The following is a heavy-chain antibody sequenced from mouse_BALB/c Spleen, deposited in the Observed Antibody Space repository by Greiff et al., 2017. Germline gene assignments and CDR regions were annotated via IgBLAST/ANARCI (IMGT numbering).Heavy chain of an antibody. CDR1: GFSLTSYG. J-gene: IGHJ4*01. CDR3: ARPYYGYGGAMDY. V-gene: IGHV2-9*02. D-gene: IGHD1-2*01. CDR2: IWAGGST. Sequence: VQRVESGPGLVAPSQSLSITCTVSGFSLTSYGVHWVRQPPGKGLEWLGVIWAGGSTNYNSALMSRLSISKDNSKSQVFLKMNSLQTDDTAMYYCARPYYGYGGAMDYWGQGTSVTVSS.